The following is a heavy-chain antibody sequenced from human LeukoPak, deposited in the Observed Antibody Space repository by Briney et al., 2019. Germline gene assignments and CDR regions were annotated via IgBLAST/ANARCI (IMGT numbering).Heavy chain of an antibody. J-gene: IGHJ4*02. CDR1: GGSISSSYYY. Sequence: NPSETLSLTCTVSGGSISSSYYYWGWIRQAPGKGLEWVSPISSSSVYIYYADSMKGRFTISRDNSKNSLYLQMNSLRAEDTAVYYCARSDYADYWGQGTLVTVSS. CDR2: ISSSSVYI. CDR3: ARSDYADY. V-gene: IGHV3-21*01.